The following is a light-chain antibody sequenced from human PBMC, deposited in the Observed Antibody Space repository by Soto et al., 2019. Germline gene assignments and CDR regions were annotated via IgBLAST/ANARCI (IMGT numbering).Light chain of an antibody. CDR3: QQSYSSSPWT. Sequence: DIQMTQSPSSLSASVGDRVTISCRASQSISTYLNWYQQKPGTAPRLLIYRASSVKSGVPPRFSGSGSGRDFTLTISRLRPEDIATYFCQQSYSSSPWTFGQGTKVEV. V-gene: IGKV1-39*01. CDR2: RAS. CDR1: QSISTY. J-gene: IGKJ1*01.